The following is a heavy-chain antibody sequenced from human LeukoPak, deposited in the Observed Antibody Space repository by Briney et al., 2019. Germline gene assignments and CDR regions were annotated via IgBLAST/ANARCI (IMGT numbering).Heavy chain of an antibody. D-gene: IGHD6-6*01. CDR1: GGSISSYY. CDR2: IYYSGNT. CDR3: ASVREYSSSSGRAYYFDY. Sequence: SETLSLTCPFSGGSISSYYWIWIRQPPGKGLEWIGFIYYSGNTNYNPSLKSRVTISVDTSKNQFSLKLRSVTAADTAVYYCASVREYSSSSGRAYYFDYWGQGTLVTVSS. J-gene: IGHJ4*02. V-gene: IGHV4-59*01.